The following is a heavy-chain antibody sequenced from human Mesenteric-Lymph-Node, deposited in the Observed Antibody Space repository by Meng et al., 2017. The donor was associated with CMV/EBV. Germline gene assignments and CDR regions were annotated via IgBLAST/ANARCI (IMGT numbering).Heavy chain of an antibody. D-gene: IGHD3-10*01. CDR3: ARDSPWGYGFGESY. Sequence: ETLSLTCTVSGASISSSSYYWGWIRQPPGKGLEWVANIKPDGSEKYYVDSLKGRFTISRDNAKRSLYLQMNSLRAEDTAVYYCARDSPWGYGFGESYWGPGTLVTVSS. J-gene: IGHJ4*02. V-gene: IGHV3-7*01. CDR2: IKPDGSEK. CDR1: GASISSSSYY.